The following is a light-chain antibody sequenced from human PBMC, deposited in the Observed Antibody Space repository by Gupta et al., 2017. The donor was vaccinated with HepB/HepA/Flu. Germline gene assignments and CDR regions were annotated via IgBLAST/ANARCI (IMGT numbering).Light chain of an antibody. V-gene: IGKV1-39*01. CDR1: QSISSY. Sequence: DIQMTQSPSSLSASVGDRVTITCRASQSISSYLNWYQQKPGKAPKLLIYAASSLQSGVPSRFSGSGSGTDFTLTISRLQPEDFATYYCQQIDSTPLTFGHGTXVDIK. CDR3: QQIDSTPLT. J-gene: IGKJ3*01. CDR2: AAS.